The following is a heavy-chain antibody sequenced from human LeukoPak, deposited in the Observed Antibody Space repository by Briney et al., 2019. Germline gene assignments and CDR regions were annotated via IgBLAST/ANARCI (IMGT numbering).Heavy chain of an antibody. CDR3: ARSRRDWFDP. J-gene: IGHJ5*02. CDR2: INPNSGGT. CDR1: GGTFSSYA. V-gene: IGHV1-2*06. Sequence: ASVKVSCRASGGTFSSYAISWVRQAPGQGLEWMGRINPNSGGTNYAQKFQGRVTMTRDTSISTAYMELSRLRSDDTAVYYCARSRRDWFDPWGQGTLVTVSS.